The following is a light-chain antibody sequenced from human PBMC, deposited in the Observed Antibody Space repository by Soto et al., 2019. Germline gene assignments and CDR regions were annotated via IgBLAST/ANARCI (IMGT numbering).Light chain of an antibody. CDR2: GAS. J-gene: IGKJ1*01. Sequence: EIVMTQSPATLSVSPGERATLSCRASQSVSSNLAWYQQTPGQAPRLLIYGASSRATGIPNRFSGSGSGTDFTLTISRLEPEDFAVYYCQQYGSSGTFGQGTKVDIK. CDR1: QSVSSN. V-gene: IGKV3-20*01. CDR3: QQYGSSGT.